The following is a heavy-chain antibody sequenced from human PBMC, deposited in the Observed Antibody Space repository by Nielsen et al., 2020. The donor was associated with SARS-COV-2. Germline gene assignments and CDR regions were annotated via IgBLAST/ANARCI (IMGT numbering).Heavy chain of an antibody. CDR2: MYPSGRT. CDR3: ARVQYMATVTTYFDY. D-gene: IGHD4-17*01. CDR1: GYPISSGYR. Sequence: GSLRLSCTVSGYPISSGYRWGWIRQPPGKGLEWIATMYPSGRTYYNPSTRNRVTIALDTSRNQFSLKLSSVTAADTAVYYCARVQYMATVTTYFDYWGQGTLVTVSS. V-gene: IGHV4-38-2*02. J-gene: IGHJ4*02.